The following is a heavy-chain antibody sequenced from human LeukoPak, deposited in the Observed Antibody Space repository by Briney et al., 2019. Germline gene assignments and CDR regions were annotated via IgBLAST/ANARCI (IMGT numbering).Heavy chain of an antibody. CDR2: INPNSGGT. V-gene: IGHV1-2*02. D-gene: IGHD3-9*01. Sequence: VKVSCKASGYTFTGYYMHWVRPAPGQGLEWMGWINPNSGGTNYAQKFQGRVTMTRDTSISTAYMELSRLRSDDTAVYYCARDFDWLLYPNSMDVWGKGTTVTISS. CDR1: GYTFTGYY. CDR3: ARDFDWLLYPNSMDV. J-gene: IGHJ6*04.